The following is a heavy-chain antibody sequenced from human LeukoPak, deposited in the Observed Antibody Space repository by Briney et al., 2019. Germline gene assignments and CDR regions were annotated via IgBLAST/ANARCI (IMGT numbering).Heavy chain of an antibody. CDR2: INPNSGGT. V-gene: IGHV1-2*02. Sequence: ASVKVSCKASGYTFTGYYMHWVRQAPGQGLEWMGWINPNSGGTNYAQKFQGRVTMTRDTSISTAYMELSRLRSDDTAVYYCARSNRVDPTWSGYYPVDYWGQGTLVTVSS. CDR1: GYTFTGYY. CDR3: ARSNRVDPTWSGYYPVDY. D-gene: IGHD3-3*01. J-gene: IGHJ4*02.